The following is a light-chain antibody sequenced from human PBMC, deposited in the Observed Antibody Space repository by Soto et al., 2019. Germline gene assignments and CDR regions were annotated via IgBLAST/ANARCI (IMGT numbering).Light chain of an antibody. Sequence: EIVLTQSPGTLSLSPGERATLSCRASQSVSSSYLAWYQQKPGQAPRLLIYGASSRATGIPDRFSGSGSGTDFTLTISRLRSEDSAIYYCQQYFEWPPMTFGQGTKVEI. V-gene: IGKV3-20*01. CDR3: QQYFEWPPMT. CDR2: GAS. J-gene: IGKJ1*01. CDR1: QSVSSSY.